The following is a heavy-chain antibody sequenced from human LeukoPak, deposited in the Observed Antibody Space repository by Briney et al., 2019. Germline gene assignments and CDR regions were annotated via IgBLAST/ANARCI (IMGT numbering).Heavy chain of an antibody. V-gene: IGHV4-34*01. D-gene: IGHD3-10*01. CDR3: ARGCHSLGPHPYHYYGSGSYYTVHYYMDV. CDR2: FNHSGST. J-gene: IGHJ6*03. Sequence: SEPLSFTCAVYGGSLSGYYWSWIRKLQGRGLNWIGEFNHSGSTNYNPSPCSRVPISVDTSKNQFSLTLNSVTAAVSAVYYCARGCHSLGPHPYHYYGSGSYYTVHYYMDVWGKGTTVAVAS. CDR1: GGSLSGYY.